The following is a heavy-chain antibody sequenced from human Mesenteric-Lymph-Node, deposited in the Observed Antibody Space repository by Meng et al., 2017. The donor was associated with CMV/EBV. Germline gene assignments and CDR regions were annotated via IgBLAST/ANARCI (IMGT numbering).Heavy chain of an antibody. D-gene: IGHD1/OR15-1a*01. V-gene: IGHV3-30*02. CDR3: AKSLTTAPAN. J-gene: IGHJ4*02. CDR1: GFTFSDHY. Sequence: GESLKISCATSGFTFSDHYMDWVRQAPGKGLEWVAFIRYDGSNWYYADSVKGRFTISRDNSKNTLYLQMNNLRLEDTAVYYCAKSLTTAPANWGQGTLVTVSS. CDR2: IRYDGSNW.